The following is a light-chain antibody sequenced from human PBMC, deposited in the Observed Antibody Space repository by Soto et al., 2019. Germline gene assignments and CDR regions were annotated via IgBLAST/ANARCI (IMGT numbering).Light chain of an antibody. CDR3: QQYGSSPWT. CDR1: QTVRNNY. V-gene: IGKV3-20*01. Sequence: EFVLTQSPGTLPLTTGERAPLPWRPSQTVRNNYLAWYKQKPGQATRVXIYDASSRATGIPDRFSGSGSGTEFTLTISRLAPEDFEVYYCQQYGSSPWTFGQGTKVDI. CDR2: DAS. J-gene: IGKJ1*01.